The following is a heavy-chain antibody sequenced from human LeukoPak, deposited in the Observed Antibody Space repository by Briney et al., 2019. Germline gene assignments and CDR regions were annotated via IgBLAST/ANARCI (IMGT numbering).Heavy chain of an antibody. D-gene: IGHD3-22*01. CDR2: INPSGGNT. CDR1: GYTFTSYY. Sequence: ASVKVSCKASGYTFTSYYMHWVRQAPGQGLEWMGIINPSGGNTTYAQKFQGRVTMTRDTSTSTVYMELSSLRSEDTAVCYCARGRAPYYYDSSLMDAFDIWGQGTMVTVSS. J-gene: IGHJ3*02. CDR3: ARGRAPYYYDSSLMDAFDI. V-gene: IGHV1-46*01.